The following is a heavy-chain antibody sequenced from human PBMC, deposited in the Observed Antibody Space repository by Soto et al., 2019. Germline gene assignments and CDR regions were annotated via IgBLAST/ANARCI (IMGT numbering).Heavy chain of an antibody. V-gene: IGHV1-24*01. CDR1: GYTLTELS. CDR2: FDPEDGET. CDR3: ATVYCGGDCYPFDY. J-gene: IGHJ4*02. D-gene: IGHD2-21*02. Sequence: ASVKVSCKVSGYTLTELSMHWVRQAPGKGLEWMGGFDPEDGETIYAQKFQGRVTMTEDTSTDTAYMELSSLRSEDTAVYYCATVYCGGDCYPFDYWGPGTLVTVSS.